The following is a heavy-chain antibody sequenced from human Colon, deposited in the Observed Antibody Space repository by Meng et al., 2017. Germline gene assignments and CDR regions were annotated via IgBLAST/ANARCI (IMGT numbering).Heavy chain of an antibody. J-gene: IGHJ4*02. V-gene: IGHV6-1*01. CDR3: ARDLGYSYGLPLDY. CDR2: TYYRSKWYN. D-gene: IGHD5-18*01. CDR1: GDSVSSNTAA. Sequence: QVQLQQSGPGLVKPSQTLSLTCVISGDSVSSNTAAWNWIRQSPSRGLEWLGRTYYRSKWYNEYAVSVKSRMTFNADTSKNQVSLQVNSVTPEDTAVYYCARDLGYSYGLPLDYWGQGILVTVSS.